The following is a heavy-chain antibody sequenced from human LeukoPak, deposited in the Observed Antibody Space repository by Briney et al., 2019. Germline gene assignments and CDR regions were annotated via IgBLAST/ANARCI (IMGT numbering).Heavy chain of an antibody. J-gene: IGHJ4*02. CDR2: IYTSEST. D-gene: IGHD3-16*01. CDR3: ARARAAANTYEDY. CDR1: GGSMYNYY. Sequence: SETLSLTCTVSGGSMYNYYWTWIRQSAGKGLEWIGRIYTSESTYYNPSLKSRVTMSIDTSKNQFSLKLSSVTAADTAIYYCARARAAANTYEDYWGQGTLVTVSS. V-gene: IGHV4-4*07.